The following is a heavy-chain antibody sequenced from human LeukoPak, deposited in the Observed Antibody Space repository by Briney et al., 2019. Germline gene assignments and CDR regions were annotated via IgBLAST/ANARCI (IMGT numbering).Heavy chain of an antibody. J-gene: IGHJ4*02. CDR1: GFTFSSYA. D-gene: IGHD2-2*01. CDR3: ARHPERGYCSSTSCHDSYFDY. V-gene: IGHV3-23*01. Sequence: PGGSLRLSCAASGFTFSSYAMSWVRQAPGKGLEWVSAISGSGGRPYYADSVKGRFTISKDNSKDTLYLQMNSLRAEDTAVYYCARHPERGYCSSTSCHDSYFDYWGQGALVTVSS. CDR2: ISGSGGRP.